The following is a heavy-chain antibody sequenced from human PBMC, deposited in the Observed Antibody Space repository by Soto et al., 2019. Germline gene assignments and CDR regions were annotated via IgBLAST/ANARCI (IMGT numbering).Heavy chain of an antibody. CDR1: GFTFTSSA. CDR3: AAGYCSGGSSYATVYGMDV. CDR2: IVVGSGNT. J-gene: IGHJ6*02. Sequence: SVKVSCKASGFTFTSSAVQWVRQARGQRLEWIGWIVVGSGNTNYAQKFQERVTITRDMSTSTAYMELSSLRSEDTAVYYCAAGYCSGGSSYATVYGMDVWGQGTMVTVSS. D-gene: IGHD2-15*01. V-gene: IGHV1-58*01.